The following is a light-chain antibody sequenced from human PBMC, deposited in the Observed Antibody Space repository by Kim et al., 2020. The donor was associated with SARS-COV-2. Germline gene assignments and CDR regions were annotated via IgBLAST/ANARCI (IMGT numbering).Light chain of an antibody. CDR3: LLSYRDPRGV. CDR2: DPN. J-gene: IGLJ3*02. V-gene: IGLV7-46*01. Sequence: GGTVTLTCGSSTGSVTSDQYPYWSQQRPGQAPRTLIFDPNRRHSWTPARFSGSLLGGRAALTLSGAQPEDEADYYCLLSYRDPRGVFGGGTQLTVL. CDR1: TGSVTSDQY.